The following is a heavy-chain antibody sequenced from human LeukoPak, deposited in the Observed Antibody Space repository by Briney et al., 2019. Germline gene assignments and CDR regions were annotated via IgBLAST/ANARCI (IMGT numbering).Heavy chain of an antibody. D-gene: IGHD3-22*01. V-gene: IGHV3-21*01. CDR2: ISSSSSYI. CDR1: GFTFSSYS. Sequence: GGSLRLSCAASGFTFSSYSMNWVRQAPGKGLEWVSSISSSSSYIYYADSVKGRFTISRDNAKNSLYLQMNSLRAEDTAVYYCASRYYYDSSGYYNVDYWGQGTLVTVSS. J-gene: IGHJ4*02. CDR3: ASRYYYDSSGYYNVDY.